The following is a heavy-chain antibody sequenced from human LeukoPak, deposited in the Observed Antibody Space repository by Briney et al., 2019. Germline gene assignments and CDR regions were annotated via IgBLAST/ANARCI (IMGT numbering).Heavy chain of an antibody. V-gene: IGHV4-34*01. CDR2: INHSGST. Sequence: SETLSLTCAVYGGSFSGYYWSWIRQPPGKGLEWIGEINHSGSTNYNPSLKSRVTISVDTSRNQFSLKLSSVTAADTAVYYCARSTRIAVAGPFDYWGQGTLVTVSS. D-gene: IGHD6-19*01. CDR1: GGSFSGYY. J-gene: IGHJ4*02. CDR3: ARSTRIAVAGPFDY.